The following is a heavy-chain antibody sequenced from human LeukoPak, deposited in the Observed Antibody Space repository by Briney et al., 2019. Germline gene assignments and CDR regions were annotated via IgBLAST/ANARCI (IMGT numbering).Heavy chain of an antibody. D-gene: IGHD3-22*01. CDR2: ITTDT. Sequence: GGSLRLSCAASGLTVSSNYMTWVRRAPGKGLEWVSLITTDTYYADSVRGRFTISRDDSKNTLYLQMNSLRADDTAVYYCAKAGSGHYYDYWGQGTLVTVSS. V-gene: IGHV3-53*01. J-gene: IGHJ4*02. CDR3: AKAGSGHYYDY. CDR1: GLTVSSNY.